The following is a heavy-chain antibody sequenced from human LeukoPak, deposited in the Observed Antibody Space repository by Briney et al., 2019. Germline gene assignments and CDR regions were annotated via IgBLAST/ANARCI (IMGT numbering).Heavy chain of an antibody. CDR1: GYTLTELS. J-gene: IGHJ4*02. D-gene: IGHD3-22*01. Sequence: GASVKVSCKVSGYTLTELSMHWVRQAPGKGLEWMGGFDPEDGETVYAQKFQGRVTMTEDTSTDTAYMELSSLRSEDTAVYYCATELPYYYDSSGYEFDYWGQGTLVTVSS. V-gene: IGHV1-24*01. CDR3: ATELPYYYDSSGYEFDY. CDR2: FDPEDGET.